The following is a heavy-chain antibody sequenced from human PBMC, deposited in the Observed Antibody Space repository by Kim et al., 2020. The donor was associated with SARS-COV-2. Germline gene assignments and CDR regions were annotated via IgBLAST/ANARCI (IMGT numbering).Heavy chain of an antibody. CDR2: IDPSDSCT. Sequence: GESLKISCKGSGYSFTSYWISWVRQMPGKGLEWMGRIDPSDSCTNYSPSFQGHVTISADKSISTAYLQWSSLKASDTAMYYCARHEDNWTPFDYWGQGTLVTVSS. V-gene: IGHV5-10-1*01. D-gene: IGHD1-1*01. J-gene: IGHJ4*02. CDR3: ARHEDNWTPFDY. CDR1: GYSFTSYW.